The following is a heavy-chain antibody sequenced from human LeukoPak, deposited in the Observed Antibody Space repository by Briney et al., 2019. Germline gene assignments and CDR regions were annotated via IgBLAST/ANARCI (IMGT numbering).Heavy chain of an antibody. D-gene: IGHD6-13*01. J-gene: IGHJ6*03. CDR1: GFTVSSNY. Sequence: GGSLRLSCAASGFTVSSNYMTWVRQAPGKGLEWVSVIYKNAITYYADTVKGRFTISRDNSKNMLYLQMNSLGAEDTAVYYCARGAGAAAGVYYYYYMDVWGKGTTVTVSS. V-gene: IGHV3-53*01. CDR3: ARGAGAAAGVYYYYYMDV. CDR2: IYKNAIT.